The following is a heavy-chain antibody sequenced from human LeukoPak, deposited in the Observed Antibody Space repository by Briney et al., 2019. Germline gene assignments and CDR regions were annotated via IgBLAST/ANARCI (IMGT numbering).Heavy chain of an antibody. J-gene: IGHJ4*02. CDR2: INHSGST. V-gene: IGHV4-34*01. D-gene: IGHD3-10*01. CDR3: ARGKTYYYGSGSYGPPFDY. CDR1: GGSFSGYY. Sequence: SETLSLTCAVYGGSFSGYYWSWIRQSPGKGLEWIGEINHSGSTNYNPSLKSRVAISVDTSKNQFSLKLSSVTAADTAVYYCARGKTYYYGSGSYGPPFDYWGQGTLVTVSS.